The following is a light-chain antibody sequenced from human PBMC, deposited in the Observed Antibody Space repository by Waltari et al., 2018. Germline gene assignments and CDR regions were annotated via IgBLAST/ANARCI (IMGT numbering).Light chain of an antibody. CDR3: SSYTNTNTFVL. CDR1: RTDIGAYNY. Sequence: QSALTQPASVSGSPGQSITISCIGTRTDIGAYNYVSWYQQYPGQAPKLMIFDFSKRPWVVSDRLSASKSANTASLTVSGLQAEDESDYYCSSYTNTNTFVLFGGGTKVTVL. V-gene: IGLV2-14*03. J-gene: IGLJ2*01. CDR2: DFS.